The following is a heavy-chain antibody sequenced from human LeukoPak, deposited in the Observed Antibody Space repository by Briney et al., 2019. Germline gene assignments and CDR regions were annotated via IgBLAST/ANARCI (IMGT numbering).Heavy chain of an antibody. J-gene: IGHJ4*02. CDR2: IKSKTDGGTT. D-gene: IGHD1-26*01. Sequence: GGSLRLSRAASGFTFSNAWMSWVRQAPGKGLEWVGRIKSKTDGGTTDYAAPVKGRFTISRDDSKNTLYLQMNSLKTEDTAVYYCTTGLLPVGATPLDYWGQGTLVTVSS. CDR1: GFTFSNAW. CDR3: TTGLLPVGATPLDY. V-gene: IGHV3-15*01.